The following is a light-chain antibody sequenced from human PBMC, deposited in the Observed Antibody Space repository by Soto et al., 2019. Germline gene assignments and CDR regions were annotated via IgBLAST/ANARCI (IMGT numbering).Light chain of an antibody. Sequence: DIQMTQSPSTLSASVGHRVTITCRASQSISSWLAWYQQKPGKAPKLLIYDASSLESGVPSRFSGSGSGTEFTLTISSLQPDDFATYYCQQYNSYRTFGQGTKLEIK. CDR2: DAS. V-gene: IGKV1-5*01. CDR3: QQYNSYRT. J-gene: IGKJ2*01. CDR1: QSISSW.